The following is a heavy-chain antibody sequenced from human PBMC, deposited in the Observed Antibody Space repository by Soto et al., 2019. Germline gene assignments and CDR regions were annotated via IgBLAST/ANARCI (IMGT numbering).Heavy chain of an antibody. CDR2: ISASGAGT. J-gene: IGHJ4*02. V-gene: IGHV3-23*01. CDR1: GCTFTSYA. CDR3: ARDPVGDCYFDY. D-gene: IGHD2-21*02. Sequence: PGGSLRLSCVASGCTFTSYAMSWVRQAPGKGLEWVTGISASGAGTYYADSVKGRFTISRDNSKNTLYLQMNSLSAEDTAVYFCARDPVGDCYFDYWGQGALVTVSS.